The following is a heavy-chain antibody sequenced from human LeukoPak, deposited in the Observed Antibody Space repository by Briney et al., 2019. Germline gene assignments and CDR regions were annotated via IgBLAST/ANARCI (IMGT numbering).Heavy chain of an antibody. D-gene: IGHD5-24*01. CDR1: GGSFSGYY. Sequence: PSETLSLTCAVYGGSFSGYYWSWIRQPPGKGLEWIGEINRSGSTNYNPSLKSRVTISVDTSKNQFSLKLSSVTAADTAVYYCARQKRWLHLRVSYFDYWGQGTLVTVSS. CDR3: ARQKRWLHLRVSYFDY. J-gene: IGHJ4*02. CDR2: INRSGST. V-gene: IGHV4-34*01.